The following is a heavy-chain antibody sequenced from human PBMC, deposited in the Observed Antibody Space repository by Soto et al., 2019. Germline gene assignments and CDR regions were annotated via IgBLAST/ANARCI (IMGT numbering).Heavy chain of an antibody. D-gene: IGHD3-16*01. J-gene: IGHJ4*02. CDR1: GGSISSGGYY. Sequence: NPSETLSLTCTVSGGSISSGGYYWSWIRQHPGKGLEWIGYIYYSGSTYYNPSLKSRVTISVDTSKNQFSLKLSSVTAADTAVYYCARMSLVSGGNRYFDYWGQGTLVTVS. V-gene: IGHV4-31*03. CDR2: IYYSGST. CDR3: ARMSLVSGGNRYFDY.